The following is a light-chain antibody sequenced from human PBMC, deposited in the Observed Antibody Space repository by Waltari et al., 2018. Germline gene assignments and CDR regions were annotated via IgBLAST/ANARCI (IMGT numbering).Light chain of an antibody. CDR2: KAS. Sequence: DIQMTQSPSTLSASVGDRVTITCRASQSISTWLAWYHQRPGEAPNLLIYKASSLEGVVPSRFSGSGSGTEFTLTISSLQPDDFATYYCHQYHIYPGTFGQGTKVEIK. CDR3: HQYHIYPGT. V-gene: IGKV1-5*03. J-gene: IGKJ1*01. CDR1: QSISTW.